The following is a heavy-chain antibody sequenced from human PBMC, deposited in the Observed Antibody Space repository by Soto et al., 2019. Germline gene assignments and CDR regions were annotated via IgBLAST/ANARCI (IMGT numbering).Heavy chain of an antibody. CDR1: GGSVGRNTYY. J-gene: IGHJ4*02. D-gene: IGHD3-10*01. CDR3: ATLRGLGVVSPYFDY. V-gene: IGHV4-39*07. Sequence: PSETLSLTCTVSGGSVGRNTYYWGWIRQPPGKGLEWIASIYYSGSTNYNPSLKSRVTISMDTSKNQFSLKLRSVTAADTAVYFCATLRGLGVVSPYFDYWGQGTLVTVSS. CDR2: IYYSGST.